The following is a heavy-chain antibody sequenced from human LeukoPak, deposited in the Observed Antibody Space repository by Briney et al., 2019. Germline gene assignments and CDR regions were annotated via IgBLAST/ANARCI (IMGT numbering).Heavy chain of an antibody. J-gene: IGHJ6*02. CDR2: FIPMVGVA. Sequence: ASVKVSCKASGITFSKNCISGVRHAPGQGLEWMGRFIPMVGVAAYAQKFQGRITITEDRSANTAFMELSSLTSEDTAVYYCARIKPVGVPVAIDAYYSYGMDVWGQGTAVAVSS. CDR1: GITFSKNC. D-gene: IGHD2-2*01. V-gene: IGHV1-69*02. CDR3: ARIKPVGVPVAIDAYYSYGMDV.